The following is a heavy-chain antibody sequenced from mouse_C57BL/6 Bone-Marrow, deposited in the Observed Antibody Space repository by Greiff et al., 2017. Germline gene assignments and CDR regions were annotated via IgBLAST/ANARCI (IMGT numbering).Heavy chain of an antibody. CDR1: GFTFTDYY. D-gene: IGHD1-1*01. CDR2: IRNKANGYTT. J-gene: IGHJ1*03. V-gene: IGHV7-3*01. Sequence: EVKVVESGGGLVQPGGSLSLSCAASGFTFTDYYMSWVRQPPGKALEWLGFIRNKANGYTTEYSASVKGRFTISRDNSQSILYLQMNALRAEDSATYYCASPSRWYFDVWGTGTTVTVSS. CDR3: ASPSRWYFDV.